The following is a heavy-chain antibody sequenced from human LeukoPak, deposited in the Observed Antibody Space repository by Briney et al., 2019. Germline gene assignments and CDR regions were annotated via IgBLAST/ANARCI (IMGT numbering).Heavy chain of an antibody. V-gene: IGHV3-9*01. CDR3: AKGIAAAGTSMYGMKV. CDR2: ISWNSVSI. CDR1: GFTFDDYA. J-gene: IGHJ6*02. Sequence: GGSLRLSCAASGFTFDDYAMHWVRQAPGKGLEWVSCISWNSVSIEYADSVKGRFTISRDNARNSLYLQMNSLRAEDTALYYCAKGIAAAGTSMYGMKVWGQGTTVTVSS. D-gene: IGHD6-13*01.